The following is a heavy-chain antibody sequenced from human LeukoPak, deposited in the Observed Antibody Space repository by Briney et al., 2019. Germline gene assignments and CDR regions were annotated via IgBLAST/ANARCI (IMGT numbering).Heavy chain of an antibody. Sequence: GGSLRLSYAAAGFIFNSHSMNWVREAPGKGLEWVSSISSTSSYIYYADSVKSRFTISRDNAKNSLYLQMNSLRAEDTAVYYCARSSGWYHRGPDYYYYYVDVWGKGTTVTVS. J-gene: IGHJ6*03. CDR1: GFIFNSHS. V-gene: IGHV3-21*01. D-gene: IGHD6-19*01. CDR2: ISSTSSYI. CDR3: ARSSGWYHRGPDYYYYYVDV.